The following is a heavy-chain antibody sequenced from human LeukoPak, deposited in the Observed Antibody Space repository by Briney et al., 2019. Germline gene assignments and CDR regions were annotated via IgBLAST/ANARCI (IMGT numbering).Heavy chain of an antibody. V-gene: IGHV4-30-2*01. J-gene: IGHJ5*02. Sequence: SQTLSLTCAVSGGSISSGGYSWSWIRQPPGQGLEWIGYIYHSGSTYYNPSLKSRVTISVDRSKNQFSLKLSSVTAADTAVYYCAREYKFENWFDPWGQGTLVTVSS. CDR1: GGSISSGGYS. D-gene: IGHD1-1*01. CDR2: IYHSGST. CDR3: AREYKFENWFDP.